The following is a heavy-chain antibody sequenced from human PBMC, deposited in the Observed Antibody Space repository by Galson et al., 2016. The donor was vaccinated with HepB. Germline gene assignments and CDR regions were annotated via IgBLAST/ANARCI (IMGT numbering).Heavy chain of an antibody. Sequence: SVKVSCKASGYNFLRHSITWVRQAPGQGLEWLGWINVHSGNTRSAQRFQGRVTMTTDTSTNTVYMELTSLRFDDTAVYYCAREGMERFPTPYYKDVWGEGTTVTVSS. V-gene: IGHV1-18*01. D-gene: IGHD3-3*01. CDR1: GYNFLRHS. J-gene: IGHJ6*03. CDR3: AREGMERFPTPYYKDV. CDR2: INVHSGNT.